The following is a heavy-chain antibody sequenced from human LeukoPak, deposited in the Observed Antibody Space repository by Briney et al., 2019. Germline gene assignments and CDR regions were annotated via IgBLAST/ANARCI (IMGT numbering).Heavy chain of an antibody. CDR1: GGTFSSYA. V-gene: IGHV1-69*06. J-gene: IGHJ4*02. Sequence: SVKVSCKASGGTFSSYAISWVRQAPGQGLEWMGGIIPIFGTANYAQKFQGRVTITADKSTSTAYMELSSLRSEDTAVYYCARDGVEMATIPPFDYWGQGTLVTVSS. CDR2: IIPIFGTA. D-gene: IGHD5-24*01. CDR3: ARDGVEMATIPPFDY.